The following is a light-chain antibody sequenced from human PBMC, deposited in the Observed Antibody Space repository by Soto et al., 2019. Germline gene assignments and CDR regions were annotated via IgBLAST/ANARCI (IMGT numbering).Light chain of an antibody. J-gene: IGLJ1*01. Sequence: QSVLTQPASVSGSPGQSITISCTGTSSDVGGYNYVSWYQQHPGKAPELMIYDVSNRPSGVSNRFSGSKSGNTASLTISGLQAEDGADYYCSSYTSSSTLYVFGTGTKVTVL. CDR3: SSYTSSSTLYV. CDR2: DVS. V-gene: IGLV2-14*01. CDR1: SSDVGGYNY.